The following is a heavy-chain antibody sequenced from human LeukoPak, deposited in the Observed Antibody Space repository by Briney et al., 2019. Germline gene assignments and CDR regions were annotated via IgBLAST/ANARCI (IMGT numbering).Heavy chain of an antibody. CDR1: GCTFSSYA. CDR3: ARDLTMVRGARYRPYNWFDA. D-gene: IGHD3-10*01. CDR2: IIPIFGTA. V-gene: IGHV1-69*13. Sequence: GASVKVSCKASGCTFSSYAISWVRQAPGQGLEWMGGIIPIFGTANYAQKLQGRVTISADESTSTAYVELSSLRFEDTAVYYCARDLTMVRGARYRPYNWFDAWGQGTLVTVSP. J-gene: IGHJ5*02.